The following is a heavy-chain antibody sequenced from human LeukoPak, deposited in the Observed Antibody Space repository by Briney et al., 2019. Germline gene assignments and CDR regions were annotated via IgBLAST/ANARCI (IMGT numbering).Heavy chain of an antibody. V-gene: IGHV4-39*01. J-gene: IGHJ4*02. D-gene: IGHD2-2*01. CDR3: ARLTLPAAWND. CDR2: IYYSGST. Sequence: PSETLSLTCTVSGGSISSSSYYWGWIRQPPGKGLEWIGSIYYSGSTYYNPSLKSRVTISVDTSKNQFSLKLSSVTAADTAVYCCARLTLPAAWNDWGQGTLVTVSS. CDR1: GGSISSSSYY.